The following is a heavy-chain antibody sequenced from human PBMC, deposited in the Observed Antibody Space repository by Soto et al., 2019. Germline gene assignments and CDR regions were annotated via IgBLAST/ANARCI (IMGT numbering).Heavy chain of an antibody. CDR1: GFTSGTYA. D-gene: IGHD6-6*01. CDR3: AREYRTSSQFDY. CDR2: ITGSGGST. Sequence: GGSLRLSCAASGFTSGTYAMSWVRQAPGKGLEWVSSITGSGGSTDYADSVKGRFTVSRDTSRNTVYLQMARLSVDDTAIYYCAREYRTSSQFDYWGQGTLVTVSS. V-gene: IGHV3-23*01. J-gene: IGHJ4*02.